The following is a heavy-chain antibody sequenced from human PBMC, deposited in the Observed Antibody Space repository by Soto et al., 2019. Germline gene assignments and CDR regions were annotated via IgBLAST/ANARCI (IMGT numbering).Heavy chain of an antibody. CDR3: AKDTGPN. J-gene: IGHJ4*02. CDR1: GFTFDNYA. Sequence: GGSLRLSCAASGFTFDNYAMHWVRQAPGKGLEWVSGISWNSNTIAYADSVKGRFTISRDNAKNSLYLQMSSLRAEDTAFYYCAKDTGPNWGQGTLVTVSS. V-gene: IGHV3-9*01. CDR2: ISWNSNTI.